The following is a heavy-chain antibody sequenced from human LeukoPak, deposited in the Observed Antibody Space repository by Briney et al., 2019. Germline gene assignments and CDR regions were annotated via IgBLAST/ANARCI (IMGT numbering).Heavy chain of an antibody. J-gene: IGHJ1*01. CDR2: IYHSGST. CDR1: RGSTSRGGYS. Sequence: PSQTLSLTCAVSRGSTSRGGYSCSWIRHPPGEGLEWIGYIYHSGSTYYNPSLKSRVTISVDRSKNQFSLKLSSVTAADTAVYYCASYCYGSGSYSILGGQGTRVTVPS. V-gene: IGHV4-30-2*01. D-gene: IGHD3-10*01. CDR3: ASYCYGSGSYSIL.